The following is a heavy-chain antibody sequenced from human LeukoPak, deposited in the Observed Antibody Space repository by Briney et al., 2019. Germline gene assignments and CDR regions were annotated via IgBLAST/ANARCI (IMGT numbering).Heavy chain of an antibody. J-gene: IGHJ4*02. V-gene: IGHV4-4*07. Sequence: SETLSLTCTVSGGSISSYHWSWIRQPAGKGLEWIGRIYTSGSTNYNPSLKSRVTMSVDTSKNQFSLKLSSVTAADTAVYYCARDRLWFGELTWYFDYWGQGTLVTVSS. CDR2: IYTSGST. CDR3: ARDRLWFGELTWYFDY. D-gene: IGHD3-10*01. CDR1: GGSISSYH.